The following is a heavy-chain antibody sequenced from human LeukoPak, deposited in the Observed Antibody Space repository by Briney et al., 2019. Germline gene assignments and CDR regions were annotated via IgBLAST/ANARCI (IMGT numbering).Heavy chain of an antibody. D-gene: IGHD6-19*01. V-gene: IGHV4-30-2*01. CDR3: ARGRGWYDPNYFDY. CDR2: IYHSGST. J-gene: IGHJ4*02. CDR1: GGSISSGGYS. Sequence: PSQTLSLTCAVSGGSISSGGYSWSWIRQPPGKGLEWIGYIYHSGSTYYNPSLKSRVTISVDRSKNQFSLKLGSVTAADTAVYYCARGRGWYDPNYFDYWGQGTLVTVSS.